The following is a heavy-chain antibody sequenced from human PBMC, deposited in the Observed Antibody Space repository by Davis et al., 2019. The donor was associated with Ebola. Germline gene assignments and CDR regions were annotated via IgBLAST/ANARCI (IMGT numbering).Heavy chain of an antibody. CDR1: GYTFTSFG. CDR3: ARGGYTWYYVPSPIDY. D-gene: IGHD1-7*01. CDR2: ISTDNGNS. V-gene: IGHV1-18*01. J-gene: IGHJ4*02. Sequence: ASVKVSCKTSGYTFTSFGITWVRQAPGQGLEWMGWISTDNGNSNYEQKFQGRVTMTTDTSTSTAYMELRSLRSDDTAVYYCARGGYTWYYVPSPIDYWGQGALVTVSS.